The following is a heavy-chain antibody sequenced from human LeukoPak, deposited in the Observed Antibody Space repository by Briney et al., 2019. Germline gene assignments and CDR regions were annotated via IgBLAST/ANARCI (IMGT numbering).Heavy chain of an antibody. CDR2: ISSISSTI. J-gene: IGHJ4*02. CDR3: ARDRSSSSRFDY. D-gene: IGHD6-13*01. Sequence: GGSLRLSCAASGFTVSSNYMSWVRQAPGKGLEWVSYISSISSTIYYADSVKSRFTISRDNAKNSLYLQINSLRDEDTAVYYCARDRSSSSRFDYWGQGTLVTVSS. CDR1: GFTVSSNY. V-gene: IGHV3-48*02.